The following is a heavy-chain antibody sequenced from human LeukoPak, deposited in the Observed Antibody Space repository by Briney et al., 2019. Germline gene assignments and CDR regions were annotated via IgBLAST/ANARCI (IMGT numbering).Heavy chain of an antibody. CDR3: ANGGEMATIDY. Sequence: PGGSLRLSCAASGFTFDNYAMNWVRHVPGKGLEWISLISWNSGTIGYADSVKGRFTISRDNSKNTLYLQMNSLRAEDTAVYYCANGGEMATIDYWGQGTLVTVSS. V-gene: IGHV3-9*01. D-gene: IGHD5-24*01. J-gene: IGHJ4*02. CDR2: ISWNSGTI. CDR1: GFTFDNYA.